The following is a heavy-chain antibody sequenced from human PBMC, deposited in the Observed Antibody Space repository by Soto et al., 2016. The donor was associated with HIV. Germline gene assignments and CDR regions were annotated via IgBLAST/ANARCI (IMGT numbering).Heavy chain of an antibody. V-gene: IGHV3-66*04. CDR1: GFAVSSNY. J-gene: IGHJ4*02. CDR2: ISSGGGT. Sequence: EVQLVESGGGLVRPGGSLRLPCAASGFAVSSNYMSWVRQAPGKGLEWVSVISSGGGTHYADSVKGRFTISRDKSKNTLYLQMNSLRVEDTAVYYCARRPYYFDSSGYYLDYWGPGTLVTVSS. CDR3: ARRPYYFDSSGYYLDY. D-gene: IGHD3-22*01.